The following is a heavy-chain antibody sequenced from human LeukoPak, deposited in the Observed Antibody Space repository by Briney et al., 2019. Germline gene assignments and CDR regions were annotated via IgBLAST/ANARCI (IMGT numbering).Heavy chain of an antibody. CDR2: IYYTGST. D-gene: IGHD6-6*01. V-gene: IGHV4-59*08. CDR3: ARHRAYSSSSPFDY. CDR1: GGSISSLY. Sequence: PSETLSLTCSVTGGSISSLYWSWIRQPPGKGLEWIGYIYYTGSTNYNPSLKSRVTMFVDMSKNQFSLRLSSVTAADTAVYYCARHRAYSSSSPFDYWGQGTLVTVSS. J-gene: IGHJ4*02.